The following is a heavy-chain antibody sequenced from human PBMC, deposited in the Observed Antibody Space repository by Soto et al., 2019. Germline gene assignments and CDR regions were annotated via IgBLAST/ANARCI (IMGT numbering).Heavy chain of an antibody. CDR3: AREVSRGAPGTLHYYYYGMDV. D-gene: IGHD6-13*01. Sequence: SVKVSCKASGGTFSSYAISWVRQAPGQGLEWMGGIIPIFGTANYAQKFQGRVTITADESTSTAYMELSSLRSEDTAVYYCAREVSRGAPGTLHYYYYGMDVWGQGTTVPVSS. J-gene: IGHJ6*02. CDR2: IIPIFGTA. CDR1: GGTFSSYA. V-gene: IGHV1-69*13.